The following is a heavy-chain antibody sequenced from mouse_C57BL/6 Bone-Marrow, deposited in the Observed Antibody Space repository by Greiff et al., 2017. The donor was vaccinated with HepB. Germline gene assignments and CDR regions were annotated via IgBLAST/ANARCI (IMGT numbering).Heavy chain of an antibody. CDR2: IYPGDGDT. CDR1: GYAFSSYW. CDR3: GSHYYGSSYGGFFDY. V-gene: IGHV1-80*01. D-gene: IGHD1-1*01. Sequence: QVQLQQSGAELVKPGASVKISCKASGYAFSSYWMNWVKQRPGKGLEWIGQIYPGDGDTNSNGKFKGKATLTADKSSSTAYMQLSSLTSEDSAVYFCGSHYYGSSYGGFFDYWGQGTTLTVSS. J-gene: IGHJ2*01.